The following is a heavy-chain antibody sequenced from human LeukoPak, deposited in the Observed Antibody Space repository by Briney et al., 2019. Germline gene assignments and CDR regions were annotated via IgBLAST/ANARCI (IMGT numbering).Heavy chain of an antibody. J-gene: IGHJ3*02. V-gene: IGHV3-21*01. Sequence: GGSLRLSCAASGFTFSSYSMNWVRQAPGKGLEWVSSISSSSSYIYYADSVKGRFTISRDNAKNSLYLQMNSLRAEDTAVNYCARGYSSSWDAFDIWGQGTMVTVSS. CDR2: ISSSSSYI. CDR1: GFTFSSYS. CDR3: ARGYSSSWDAFDI. D-gene: IGHD6-13*01.